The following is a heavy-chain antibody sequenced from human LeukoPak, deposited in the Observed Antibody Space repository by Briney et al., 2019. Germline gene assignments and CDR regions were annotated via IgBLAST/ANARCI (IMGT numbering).Heavy chain of an antibody. J-gene: IGHJ4*02. Sequence: ASVKVSCKASGYTFTSYGISWVRQAPGQGLEWMGWISAYNGNTNYAQKLQGRVTMTTDTSTSTAYMELRSLRSDDTAVYYCARDFRALSSSWSEDYWGQGTLVTVSS. CDR2: ISAYNGNT. D-gene: IGHD6-13*01. CDR1: GYTFTSYG. CDR3: ARDFRALSSSWSEDY. V-gene: IGHV1-18*01.